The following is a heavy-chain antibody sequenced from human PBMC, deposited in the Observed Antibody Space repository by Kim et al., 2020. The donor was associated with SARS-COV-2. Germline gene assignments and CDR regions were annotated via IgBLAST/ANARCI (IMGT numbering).Heavy chain of an antibody. Sequence: GGSLRLSCAASGFTFGHYSIHWVRQAPGRGLEWLAVIAFNGHGIAYGDSVQGRFTISRDNAENSVYLQMNSLRAEDTARYYCAREYSGSYVIDYWGQGALVTVSS. CDR3: AREYSGSYVIDY. CDR1: GFTFGHYS. V-gene: IGHV3-9*01. D-gene: IGHD1-26*01. CDR2: IAFNGHGI. J-gene: IGHJ4*02.